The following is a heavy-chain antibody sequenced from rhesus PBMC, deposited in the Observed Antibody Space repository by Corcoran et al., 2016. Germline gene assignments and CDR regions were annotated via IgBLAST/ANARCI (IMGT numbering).Heavy chain of an antibody. Sequence: QLQLQESGPGLVKPSETLSVTCAVSGGSISSSYWSWIRQAPGKGLEWIGYIYGSGSSTNYNPALKSRVTLSVDTSKNQFSLKLSSVAAADTAVYYCVRGLRGSNSLDVWGRGVLVTVSS. CDR2: IYGSGSST. D-gene: IGHD3-3*01. CDR3: VRGLRGSNSLDV. V-gene: IGHV4-169*01. J-gene: IGHJ5-2*02. CDR1: GGSISSSY.